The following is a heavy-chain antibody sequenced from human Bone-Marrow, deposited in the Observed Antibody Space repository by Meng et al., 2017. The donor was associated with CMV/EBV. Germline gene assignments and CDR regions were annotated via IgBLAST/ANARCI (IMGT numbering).Heavy chain of an antibody. J-gene: IGHJ4*02. V-gene: IGHV4-61*01. CDR2: IYYSGST. Sequence: GSLRLSCTVSGGSISSSSYYWGWIRQPPGKGLEWIGYIYYSGSTNYNPSLKSRVTISVDTSKNQFSLKLSSVTAADTAVYYCAREVVTPGVSFYFDYWGQGTLVTVSS. D-gene: IGHD4-23*01. CDR1: GGSISSSSYY. CDR3: AREVVTPGVSFYFDY.